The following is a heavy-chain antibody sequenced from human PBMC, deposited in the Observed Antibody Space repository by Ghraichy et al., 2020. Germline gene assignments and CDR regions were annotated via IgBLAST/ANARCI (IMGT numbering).Heavy chain of an antibody. Sequence: LSLTCAASGFTFSSYSMNWVRQAPGKGLEWVSSISGTSSYIYYADSVKGRFTISRDNAKNSLYLQMNSLRAEDTAVYYCARDPDTTNYCDYWGQGTLVTVSS. CDR3: ARDPDTTNYCDY. CDR1: GFTFSSYS. V-gene: IGHV3-21*01. D-gene: IGHD2-8*01. J-gene: IGHJ4*02. CDR2: ISGTSSYI.